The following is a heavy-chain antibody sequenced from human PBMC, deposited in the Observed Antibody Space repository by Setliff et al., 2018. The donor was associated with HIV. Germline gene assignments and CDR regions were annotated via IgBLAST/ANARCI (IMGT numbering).Heavy chain of an antibody. CDR1: GYTFSSYD. D-gene: IGHD6-13*01. Sequence: ASVKVSCKASGYTFSSYDINWVRQATGQGLEWMGWMNPNSGNTGYAQKFQGRVTMARDTSISTAYMELNNLKFKDTAVYYCARGAWYTRCWYSSRDMDVWGKGTTVTVSS. CDR3: ARGAWYTRCWYSSRDMDV. V-gene: IGHV1-8*02. CDR2: MNPNSGNT. J-gene: IGHJ6*03.